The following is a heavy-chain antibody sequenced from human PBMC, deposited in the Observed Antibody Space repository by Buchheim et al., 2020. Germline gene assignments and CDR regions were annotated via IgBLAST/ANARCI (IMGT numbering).Heavy chain of an antibody. D-gene: IGHD2/OR15-2a*01. V-gene: IGHV1-8*01. CDR3: ARGRGFYFPFY. CDR2: INTATGDT. J-gene: IGHJ4*02. CDR1: GYSFTSFD. Sequence: QVRLVQSGAEVKKPGASVKVSCKASGYSFTSFDINWVRQATGQRLEWMGGINTATGDTAYAQKFQGRVTLTRDTSITTAYLELGALTSADTAVYYCARGRGFYFPFYWGQGTL.